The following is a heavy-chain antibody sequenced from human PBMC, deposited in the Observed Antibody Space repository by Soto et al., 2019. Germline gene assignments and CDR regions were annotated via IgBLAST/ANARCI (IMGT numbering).Heavy chain of an antibody. Sequence: PGGSLRLSCAASGFSFSDYGMHWVRQAPGKGLEWVAVISYDGRNKFYADSVTGRFTISRDSSKNTVDLQMSSLRREDTAVYYCAKAFNTGDYYFASWGQGTLVTVSS. J-gene: IGHJ4*02. D-gene: IGHD2-21*02. CDR1: GFSFSDYG. CDR3: AKAFNTGDYYFAS. V-gene: IGHV3-30*18. CDR2: ISYDGRNK.